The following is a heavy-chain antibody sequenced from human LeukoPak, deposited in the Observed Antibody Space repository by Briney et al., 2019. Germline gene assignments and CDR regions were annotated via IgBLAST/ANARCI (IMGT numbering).Heavy chain of an antibody. CDR3: ARSPRNIVATKFDY. CDR1: GYTFTSDG. V-gene: IGHV1-18*01. D-gene: IGHD5-12*01. J-gene: IGHJ4*02. CDR2: ISAYNGNT. Sequence: ASVKVSCKASGYTFTSDGISWVRQAPGQGLEWMGWISAYNGNTNYAQKLQGRVTMTTDTSTSTAYMELRSLRSDDTAVYYCARSPRNIVATKFDYWGQGTLVTVSS.